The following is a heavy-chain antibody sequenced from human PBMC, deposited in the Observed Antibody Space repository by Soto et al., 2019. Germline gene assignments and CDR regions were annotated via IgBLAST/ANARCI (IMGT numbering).Heavy chain of an antibody. CDR1: GYTFTTYD. J-gene: IGHJ4*02. D-gene: IGHD7-27*01. V-gene: IGHV1-8*01. CDR3: ARGPPNLGFDL. Sequence: QVQLVQSGAEVKKPGASVKVSCKASGYTFTTYDINWVRQATGQGLEWIGWMSPKTGNTGYAQNFQGRVTMTRNPSISTAYMELSSLTSEDTAVYYCARGPPNLGFDLWGQGTLVPVSS. CDR2: MSPKTGNT.